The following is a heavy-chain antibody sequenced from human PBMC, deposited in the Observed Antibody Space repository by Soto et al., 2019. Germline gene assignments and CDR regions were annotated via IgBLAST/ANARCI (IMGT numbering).Heavy chain of an antibody. CDR1: GFTFSNYA. V-gene: IGHV3-23*01. CDR3: GKDPNGDYVGGFEF. D-gene: IGHD4-17*01. J-gene: IGHJ3*01. CDR2: ISAGGGST. Sequence: SLRLSCATSGFTFSNYAMSWVRQAPGKGLEWVSGISAGGGSTYYADSVKGRFTISRDNSRNTLSLQMNSLRADDTAVYYCGKDPNGDYVGGFEFWGQGTMVTVSS.